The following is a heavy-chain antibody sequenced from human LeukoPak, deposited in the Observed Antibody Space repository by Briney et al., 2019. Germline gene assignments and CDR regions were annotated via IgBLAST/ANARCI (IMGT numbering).Heavy chain of an antibody. CDR3: ARARGSSSANSDY. V-gene: IGHV3-48*04. Sequence: GGSLRLSCAASGFTFSDYSMNWVRQAPGKGLEWVSYISFSVNTKYYGDSVKGRFTISRDNAKNSLYLHMDSLRAEDTAVYYCARARGSSSANSDYWGQGTLVTVSS. J-gene: IGHJ4*02. CDR1: GFTFSDYS. D-gene: IGHD6-6*01. CDR2: ISFSVNTK.